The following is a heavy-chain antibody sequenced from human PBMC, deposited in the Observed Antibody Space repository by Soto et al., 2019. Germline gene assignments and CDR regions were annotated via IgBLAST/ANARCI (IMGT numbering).Heavy chain of an antibody. CDR1: GGSISSGDYY. J-gene: IGHJ5*02. CDR2: IYYSGST. CDR3: ARSIAARRRAPWFDP. Sequence: PSETLSLTCTVSGGSISSGDYYWSWIRQPPGKGLEWIGYIYYSGSTYYNPSLKSRVTISVDTSKNQFSLKLSSVTAADTAVYYCARSIAARRRAPWFDPWGQGTLVTVSS. D-gene: IGHD6-6*01. V-gene: IGHV4-30-4*01.